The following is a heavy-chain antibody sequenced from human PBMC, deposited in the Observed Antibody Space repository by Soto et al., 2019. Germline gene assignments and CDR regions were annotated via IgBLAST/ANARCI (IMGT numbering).Heavy chain of an antibody. Sequence: GGSLRLPCAASGFTFSSYWMSWVRQAPGKGLEWVANIKQDGSEKYYVDSVKGRFTISRDNAKNSLYLQMNSLRAEDTAVYYCARDHGAYCGGDYPFDYWGQGTLVTVSS. V-gene: IGHV3-7*03. CDR1: GFTFSSYW. J-gene: IGHJ4*02. CDR3: ARDHGAYCGGDYPFDY. D-gene: IGHD2-21*02. CDR2: IKQDGSEK.